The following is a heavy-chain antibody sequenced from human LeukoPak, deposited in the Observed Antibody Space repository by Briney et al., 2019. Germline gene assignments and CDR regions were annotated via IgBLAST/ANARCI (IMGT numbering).Heavy chain of an antibody. CDR1: GFTFNNYW. J-gene: IGHJ4*02. V-gene: IGHV3-7*01. Sequence: GGSLRLSCAVSGFTFNNYWMSWVRQAPGKGREWVANIKQDGSEEYYVGSVRGRFTISRDNAKKSLYLQMNSLRAEDTAVYYCARDEYLWVVIQLGLFDYWGQGTLVTVSS. CDR2: IKQDGSEE. CDR3: ARDEYLWVVIQLGLFDY. D-gene: IGHD2-2*01.